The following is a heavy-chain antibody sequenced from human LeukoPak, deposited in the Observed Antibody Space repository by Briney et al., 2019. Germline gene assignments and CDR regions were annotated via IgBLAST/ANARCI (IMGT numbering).Heavy chain of an antibody. J-gene: IGHJ6*02. Sequence: AVGSLRLSCAAPGFTVSSNYMSRVRQAPGKGLECVSVIYSGGSTYSADSVRGRFTISRDNSKKTLYLQMNSPRAEGTSVYYSAAPGEGTTSHYYYVDGMDVWGQGTTVTVSS. CDR3: AAPGEGTTSHYYYVDGMDV. CDR1: GFTVSSNY. V-gene: IGHV3-66*01. CDR2: IYSGGST. D-gene: IGHD1-14*01.